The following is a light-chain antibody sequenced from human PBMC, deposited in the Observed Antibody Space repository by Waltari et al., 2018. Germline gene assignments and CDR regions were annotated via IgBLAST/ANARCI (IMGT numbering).Light chain of an antibody. CDR3: QKYNSAPFT. V-gene: IGKV1-27*01. CDR1: QGISNY. CDR2: AAS. Sequence: DIQMTQSPSSLSASVGDRVTITCRASQGISNYLAWYQQNPGEVPKLLIYAASTLQSGVPSRFSGSGFVTDFTLTISSLQPDDVATYYCQKYNSAPFTFGPGTKVDIK. J-gene: IGKJ3*01.